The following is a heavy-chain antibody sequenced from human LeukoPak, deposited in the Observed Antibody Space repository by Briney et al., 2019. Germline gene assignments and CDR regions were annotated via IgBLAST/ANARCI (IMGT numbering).Heavy chain of an antibody. CDR2: IFWDDNQ. D-gene: IGHD3-3*01. J-gene: IGHJ4*02. CDR3: AHRGMLFGVVITFDY. Sequence: SGPTLVNPTQTLTLTCSFSGFSLSSNGVGVGWIRQPPGKALEWLAFIFWDDNQRYNPSLKTRLTIPKDTSKNQVVLTMTNMDPVDTATYYCAHRGMLFGVVITFDYWSQGTLVAVSS. CDR1: GFSLSSNGVG. V-gene: IGHV2-5*02.